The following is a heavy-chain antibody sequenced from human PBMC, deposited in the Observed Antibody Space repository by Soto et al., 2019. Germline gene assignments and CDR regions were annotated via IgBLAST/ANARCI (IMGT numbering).Heavy chain of an antibody. CDR3: ARTPRVGRMDV. CDR1: GGSISSGGYY. CDR2: IYFNGNT. Sequence: QVQLQESGPGLVKPSQTLSLTCTVSGGSISSGGYYWSWIRQHPGKGLEWIGYIYFNGNTYYNPSLKSRVTISVDTSKNQFSLRLSSVTAADTAVYFCARTPRVGRMDVWGQGTTVTVSS. V-gene: IGHV4-31*03. J-gene: IGHJ6*02. D-gene: IGHD3-3*01.